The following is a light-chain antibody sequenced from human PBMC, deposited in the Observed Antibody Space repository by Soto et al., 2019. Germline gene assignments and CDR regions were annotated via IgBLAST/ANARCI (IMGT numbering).Light chain of an antibody. CDR3: QSYDSSLSGSSV. J-gene: IGLJ1*01. Sequence: QSVLTQPPSVSGAPGQRVTISCTVSSSNIGAGYDVHWYQQLPGTAPKLLIYGNTNRPSGVPDRFSGSRSGTSASLAITGLQAEDDGDCYCQSYDSSLSGSSVFGTGTKVTVL. CDR2: GNT. V-gene: IGLV1-40*01. CDR1: SSNIGAGYD.